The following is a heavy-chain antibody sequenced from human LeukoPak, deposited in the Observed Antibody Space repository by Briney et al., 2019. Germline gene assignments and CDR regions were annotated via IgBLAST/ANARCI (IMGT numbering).Heavy chain of an antibody. CDR2: IYYTGST. Sequence: SETLSLTCTVSGVSIDSYFWSWIRRPPGKGLEWIGYIYYTGSTKYNPSLQSRVTISLDTSKNQFSLKLSSVTAADTAVYYCACLTTVVTPHYFDYCGHGNMVTVSS. J-gene: IGHJ4*01. CDR3: ACLTTVVTPHYFDY. CDR1: GVSIDSYF. D-gene: IGHD4-23*01. V-gene: IGHV4-59*08.